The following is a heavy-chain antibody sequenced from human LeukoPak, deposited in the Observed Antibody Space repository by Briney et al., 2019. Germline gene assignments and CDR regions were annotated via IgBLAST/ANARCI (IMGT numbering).Heavy chain of an antibody. J-gene: IGHJ4*02. CDR2: ISYDGSNK. V-gene: IGHV3-30-3*01. Sequence: GGSLRLSCAASGFTFSSYAMSWVRQAPGKGLEWVAVISYDGSNKYYADSVKGRFTISRDNAKNTLYLQMNSLRAEDTAAYYCARTRRPTYYYDCSGYYHSGLDYWGQGTLVTDSS. CDR1: GFTFSSYA. CDR3: ARTRRPTYYYDCSGYYHSGLDY. D-gene: IGHD3-22*01.